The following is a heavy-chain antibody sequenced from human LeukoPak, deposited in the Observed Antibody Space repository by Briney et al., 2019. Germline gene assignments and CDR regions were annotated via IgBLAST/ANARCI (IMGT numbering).Heavy chain of an antibody. CDR3: AKDITTVAYCSSDSCYPDY. V-gene: IGHV3-23*01. J-gene: IGHJ4*02. D-gene: IGHD2-15*01. CDR2: ISGSGGST. Sequence: QPGGSLRLSCAASAFTFSSYAMSWVRQAPGKGLEWVSAISGSGGSTCYADSVKGRFTISRDNSKNTLYLQMNSLRAEDTAVYYCAKDITTVAYCSSDSCYPDYWGQGTLVTVSS. CDR1: AFTFSSYA.